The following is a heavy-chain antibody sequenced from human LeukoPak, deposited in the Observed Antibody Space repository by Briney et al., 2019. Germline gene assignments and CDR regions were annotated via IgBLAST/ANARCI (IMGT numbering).Heavy chain of an antibody. J-gene: IGHJ4*02. V-gene: IGHV3-48*03. CDR2: IGSSGNGI. CDR3: ARREYNSGTARY. CDR1: GFTFSNYE. D-gene: IGHD6-19*01. Sequence: GGSLRLSCAASGFTFSNYEMNWVRPAPGKGLEWVSYIGSSGNGIYYADSVKGRFTISRDNAKNSLYLQKNSLRAEDTALYYCARREYNSGTARYWGQGTLVTVSS.